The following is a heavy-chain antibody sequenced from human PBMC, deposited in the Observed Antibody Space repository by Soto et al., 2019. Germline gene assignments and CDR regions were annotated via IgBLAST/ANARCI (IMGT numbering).Heavy chain of an antibody. Sequence: GWSLRLSCAASGFTFSHAWMSWVRQAPGKGLEWVGRIKSKADGETKDYGAPVRGRFTISRDDAKDTLYLQMNSLRIEDTAVYYCCVVKRLDQYSTSGYWFDPWGPGTLVTGSS. J-gene: IGHJ5*02. CDR3: CVVKRLDQYSTSGYWFDP. V-gene: IGHV3-15*01. D-gene: IGHD2-15*01. CDR1: GFTFSHAW. CDR2: IKSKADGETK.